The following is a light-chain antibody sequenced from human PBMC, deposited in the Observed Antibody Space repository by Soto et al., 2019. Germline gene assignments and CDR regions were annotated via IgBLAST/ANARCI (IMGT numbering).Light chain of an antibody. Sequence: EIVLTQSPTTLSLSPGERATLSCRASQSVSSYLAWYQQKPGQAPRLLIYDASNRATGIPARFSGSGSGTDFTLTISSLEDDDFAVYYCQLRSYWPLTFGGRTKVEIK. CDR2: DAS. V-gene: IGKV3-11*01. CDR1: QSVSSY. CDR3: QLRSYWPLT. J-gene: IGKJ4*01.